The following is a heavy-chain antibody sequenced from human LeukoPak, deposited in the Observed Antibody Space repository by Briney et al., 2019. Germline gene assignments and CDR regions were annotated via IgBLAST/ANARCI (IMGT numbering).Heavy chain of an antibody. Sequence: GASVKVSCKASGGTLSSYAISWVRQAPGQGLEWMGRIIPIFGTANYAQKFQGRVTITTDESTSTAYMELSSLRSEDTAVYYCAREGAKIAFDIWGQGTMVTVSS. CDR1: GGTLSSYA. CDR3: AREGAKIAFDI. D-gene: IGHD3-16*01. CDR2: IIPIFGTA. J-gene: IGHJ3*02. V-gene: IGHV1-69*05.